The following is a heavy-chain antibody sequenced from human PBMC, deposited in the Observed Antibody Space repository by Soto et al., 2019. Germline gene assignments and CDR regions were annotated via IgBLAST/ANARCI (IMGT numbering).Heavy chain of an antibody. D-gene: IGHD5-12*01. J-gene: IGHJ6*02. CDR1: GGSISSSNW. CDR2: IYHSGST. V-gene: IGHV4-4*02. Sequence: QVQLQESGPGLVKPSGTLSLTCAVSGGSISSSNWWSWVRQPPGKGLEWIGEIYHSGSTNYNPSLTSRVTISVDKSKNQFSLKLSSVTAADTAVYYCARDLDSGYDFDNYYGMDVWGQGTTVTVSS. CDR3: ARDLDSGYDFDNYYGMDV.